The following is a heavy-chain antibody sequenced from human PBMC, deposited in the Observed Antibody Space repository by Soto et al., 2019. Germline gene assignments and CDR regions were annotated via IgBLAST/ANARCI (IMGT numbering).Heavy chain of an antibody. CDR3: AKLRSSSWSPHYYFDY. V-gene: IGHV3-23*01. CDR2: ITDSGDDT. CDR1: GFTFNNYA. D-gene: IGHD2-2*01. Sequence: EVQLLESGGGLVQPGGSLRLSCAASGFTFNNYAMGWVRQAPGKGLEWVSAITDSGDDTYYIDSVKGRFTISRDNSKSTLYLQMNSLRAEDTAIYYCAKLRSSSWSPHYYFDYWGQGPLVTVSS. J-gene: IGHJ4*02.